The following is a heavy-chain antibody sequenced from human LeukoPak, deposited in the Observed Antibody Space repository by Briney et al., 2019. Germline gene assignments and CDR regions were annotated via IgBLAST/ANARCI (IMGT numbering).Heavy chain of an antibody. V-gene: IGHV3-11*01. CDR1: GFTFSNAW. CDR3: ARDAGSYYFDY. Sequence: GGSLRLSCAASGFTFSNAWMSWIRQAPGKGLEWVSYISSSGSTIYYADSVKGRFTISRDNAKNSLYLQMNSLRAEDTAVYYCARDAGSYYFDYWGQGTLVTVSS. D-gene: IGHD3-10*01. CDR2: ISSSGSTI. J-gene: IGHJ4*02.